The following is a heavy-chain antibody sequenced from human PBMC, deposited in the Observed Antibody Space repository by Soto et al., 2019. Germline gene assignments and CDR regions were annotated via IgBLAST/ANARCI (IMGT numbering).Heavy chain of an antibody. V-gene: IGHV1-69*13. CDR2: IIPILNSP. J-gene: IGHJ6*02. Sequence: SVKVSCKASGGTFGSCAITWVRRAPGQGLEWLGGIIPILNSPAYAQKFQARVVITADEVTNTAYMELNSLRFDDTAVYYCAREAPYCTSATCPKFYDMDVWGQGTTVTVSS. D-gene: IGHD2-2*01. CDR3: AREAPYCTSATCPKFYDMDV. CDR1: GGTFGSCA.